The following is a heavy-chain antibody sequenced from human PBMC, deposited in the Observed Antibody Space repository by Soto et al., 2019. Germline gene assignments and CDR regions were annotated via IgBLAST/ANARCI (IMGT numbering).Heavy chain of an antibody. CDR1: GFTFSSYA. D-gene: IGHD6-19*01. Sequence: PGGSLRLSCAASGFTFSSYAMSWVRQAPGKGLEWVSAISGSGGSTYYADSVKGRFTISRDNSKNTLYLQMNSLRAEDTAVYYCAKGTLFIAVAGYYFDYWGQGTLVTVSS. V-gene: IGHV3-23*01. CDR2: ISGSGGST. CDR3: AKGTLFIAVAGYYFDY. J-gene: IGHJ4*02.